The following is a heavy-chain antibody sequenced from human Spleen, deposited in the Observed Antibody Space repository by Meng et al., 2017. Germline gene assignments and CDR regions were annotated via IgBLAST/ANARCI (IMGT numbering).Heavy chain of an antibody. V-gene: IGHV4-34*01. Sequence: SETLSLTCAVYGGSFSGYYWSWIRQPPGKGLEWIGSIYYSGSTYYNPSLKSRVTISVDTSKNQFSLKLSSVTAADTAVYYCARIETFYYDGSGYFYYFDHWGQGTLVTVSS. CDR3: ARIETFYYDGSGYFYYFDH. D-gene: IGHD3-22*01. CDR2: IYYSGST. CDR1: GGSFSGYY. J-gene: IGHJ4*02.